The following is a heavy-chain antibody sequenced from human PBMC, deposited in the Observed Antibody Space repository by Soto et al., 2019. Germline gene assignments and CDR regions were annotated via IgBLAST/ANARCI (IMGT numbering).Heavy chain of an antibody. D-gene: IGHD2-21*02. J-gene: IGHJ5*02. Sequence: QVQLVQSGAEVQKPGSSVKVSCKASGGTFSSYAISWVRQAPGQGLEWMGGIIPIFGTANYAQKFQGRVTITADESTSTAYMELSSLRSEDTAVYYCARGLSAYRGGDCYLDNWFDPWGQGTLVTVSS. CDR1: GGTFSSYA. CDR2: IIPIFGTA. CDR3: ARGLSAYRGGDCYLDNWFDP. V-gene: IGHV1-69*01.